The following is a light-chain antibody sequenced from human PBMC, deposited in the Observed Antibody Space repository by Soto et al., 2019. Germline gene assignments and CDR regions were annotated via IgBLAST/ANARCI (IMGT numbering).Light chain of an antibody. J-gene: IGKJ1*01. CDR1: QSISTF. CDR3: QQSYTTPRT. Sequence: DIQMTQSPSSLSASVGDRVSVTCRASQSISTFLNWYQQRPGEAPKLLIDAASSLQSGVPSRFSGSGSGADLTLTIGSLQPEDVATYYCQQSYTTPRTFGQGTKVEVK. V-gene: IGKV1-39*01. CDR2: AAS.